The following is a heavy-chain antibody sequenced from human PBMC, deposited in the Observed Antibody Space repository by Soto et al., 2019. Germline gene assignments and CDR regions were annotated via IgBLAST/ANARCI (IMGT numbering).Heavy chain of an antibody. D-gene: IGHD4-4*01. CDR2: IYYSGST. CDR3: ARDRGDGYSH. CDR1: GGSIISYY. V-gene: IGHV4-59*01. Sequence: PSYTLSLTRTFSGGSIISYYWSWIRQPPGKGLEWIGYIYYSGSTNYNPSLKSRVTISVDTSKNQFSLKLSSVTAADTAVYYCARDRGDGYSHWGQGTLVTVSS. J-gene: IGHJ4*02.